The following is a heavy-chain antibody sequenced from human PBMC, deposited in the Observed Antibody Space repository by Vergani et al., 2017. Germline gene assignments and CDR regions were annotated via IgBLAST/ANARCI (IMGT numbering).Heavy chain of an antibody. J-gene: IGHJ6*02. CDR3: ARGADGGSYFVYYYYGMDV. CDR1: GGSISSGGYS. V-gene: IGHV4-30-2*01. Sequence: QLQLQESGSGLVKPSQTLSLTCAVSGGSISSGGYSWSWIRQPPGKGLEWIGYIYHSGSTYYNPSLKSRVTISVDTSKNHFSLKLRAVTAADTAVYYCARGADGGSYFVYYYYGMDVWGQGTTVTVSS. CDR2: IYHSGST. D-gene: IGHD1-26*01.